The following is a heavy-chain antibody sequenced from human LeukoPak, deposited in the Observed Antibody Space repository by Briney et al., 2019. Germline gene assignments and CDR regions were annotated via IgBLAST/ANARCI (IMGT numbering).Heavy chain of an antibody. CDR1: GYTFTGYY. D-gene: IGHD6-6*01. V-gene: IGHV1-2*06. CDR3: ARDSRIAARREGYNWFDP. CDR2: INPNSGGT. Sequence: ASVKVSCKASGYTFTGYYMHWVRQAPGQGLEWMGRINPNSGGTNYAQKFQGRVTMTGDTSISTAYMELSRLRSDDTAVYYCARDSRIAARREGYNWFDPWGQGTLVTVSS. J-gene: IGHJ5*02.